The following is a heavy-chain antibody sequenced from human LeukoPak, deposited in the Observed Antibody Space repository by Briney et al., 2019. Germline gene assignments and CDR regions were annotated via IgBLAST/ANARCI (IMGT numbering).Heavy chain of an antibody. CDR3: ARGMWFDTLFSAFDV. J-gene: IGHJ3*01. CDR1: GDSICGSSYY. V-gene: IGHV4-39*07. CDR2: ISYSGRT. Sequence: SSETLSLTSTVSGDSICGSSYYWTWVRQPPGKGLEWVASISYSGRTYYKPSLKSRVTISVDTSKNQFSLKLNSETAADTALYSCARGMWFDTLFSAFDVWGQGTMVSVSS. D-gene: IGHD3-10*01.